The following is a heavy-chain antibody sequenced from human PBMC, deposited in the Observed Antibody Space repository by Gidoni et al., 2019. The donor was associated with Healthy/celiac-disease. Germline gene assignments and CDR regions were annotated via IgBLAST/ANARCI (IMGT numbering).Heavy chain of an antibody. CDR1: GFTFSSYS. CDR2: ISSSSSYI. D-gene: IGHD2-2*02. Sequence: EVQLVESGGGLVKPGGSLRLSCAASGFTFSSYSMNWVRQAPGKGLEWVSSISSSSSYIYYADSVKGRFTISRDNAKNSLYLQMNSLRAEDTAVYYCARDQVIGYCSSTSCYTNAFDIWGQGTMVTVSS. V-gene: IGHV3-21*01. CDR3: ARDQVIGYCSSTSCYTNAFDI. J-gene: IGHJ3*02.